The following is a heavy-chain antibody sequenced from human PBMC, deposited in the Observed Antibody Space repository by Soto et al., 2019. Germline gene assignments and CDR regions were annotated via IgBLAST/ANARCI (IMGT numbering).Heavy chain of an antibody. CDR3: ARDDRLEYYYDSSGYYAY. V-gene: IGHV1-2*02. J-gene: IGHJ4*02. CDR2: INPNSGGT. CDR1: GYTFTGYY. D-gene: IGHD3-22*01. Sequence: ASGKVSCKASGYTFTGYYMHWVRQAPEQGLEWMGWINPNSGGTNYAQKFQGRVTMTRDTSISTAYMELSRLRSDDTAVYYCARDDRLEYYYDSSGYYAYWGQGTLVTVSS.